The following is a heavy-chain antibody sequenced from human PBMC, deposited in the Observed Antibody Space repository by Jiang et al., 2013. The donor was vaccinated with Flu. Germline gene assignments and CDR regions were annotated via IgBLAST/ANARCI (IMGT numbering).Heavy chain of an antibody. CDR1: TGSISSGDYY. CDR2: IYYSGTT. J-gene: IGHJ4*02. V-gene: IGHV4-30-4*01. D-gene: IGHD6-13*01. Sequence: GPGLVKPSQTLSLTCTVSTGSISSGDYYWSWIRQPPGKGLEWIGYIYYSGTTHYSPSLQSRLTISIDTSKNQFSLQLSSVTAADTAVYYCARRAVTYSRSSLGNYFDYWGQGTLVTVSS. CDR3: ARRAVTYSRSSLGNYFDY.